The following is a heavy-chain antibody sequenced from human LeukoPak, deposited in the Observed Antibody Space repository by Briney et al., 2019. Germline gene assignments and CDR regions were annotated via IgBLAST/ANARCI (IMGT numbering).Heavy chain of an antibody. CDR1: GGSISSYY. Sequence: SETLSLTCTVSGGSISSYYWSWIRQPAGKGLEWIGRIYTSGSTNYNPSLKSRVTMSVDTSKNQLSLKLSSVTAADTAVYYCARDLSVRGFYYMDVWGKGTTVTVSS. D-gene: IGHD3-10*01. J-gene: IGHJ6*03. V-gene: IGHV4-4*07. CDR3: ARDLSVRGFYYMDV. CDR2: IYTSGST.